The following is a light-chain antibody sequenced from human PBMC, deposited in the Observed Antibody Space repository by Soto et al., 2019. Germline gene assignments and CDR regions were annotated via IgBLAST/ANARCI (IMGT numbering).Light chain of an antibody. V-gene: IGKV3-15*01. Sequence: ERVMTQSPATLSVAPGERATLSCRASQSVSSDLAWYQQKPGQAPRLLIYGASTRATGIPSRFSGSGSGTEFTLTISSLQPDDFATYYCQQYNSYSYTFGQGTKLEIK. J-gene: IGKJ2*01. CDR1: QSVSSD. CDR3: QQYNSYSYT. CDR2: GAS.